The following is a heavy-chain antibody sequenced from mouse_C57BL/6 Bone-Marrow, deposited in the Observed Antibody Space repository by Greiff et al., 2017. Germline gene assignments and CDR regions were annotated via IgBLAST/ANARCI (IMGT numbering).Heavy chain of an antibody. CDR2: ISYDGSN. CDR3: ARNWDWAWFAY. J-gene: IGHJ3*01. CDR1: GYSITSGYY. Sequence: VQLKESGPGLVKPSQSLSLTCSVTGYSITSGYYWNWIRQFPGNKLEWMGYISYDGSNNYNPSLKNRIPITRDTSKNQFFLKLNSVTTEDTATYYCARNWDWAWFAYWGQGTLVTVSA. V-gene: IGHV3-6*01. D-gene: IGHD4-1*01.